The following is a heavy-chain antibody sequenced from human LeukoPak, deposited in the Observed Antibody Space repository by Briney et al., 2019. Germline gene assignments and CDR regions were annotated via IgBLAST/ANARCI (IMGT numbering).Heavy chain of an antibody. CDR1: GFTFTDFY. J-gene: IGHJ4*02. Sequence: GGSLRLSCAASGFTFTDFYMSWFRQSPGRGLEWVAHINSDGSEKNYVDSVKGRFTISRDNARNSQFLQMNSLRAEDTAVYYCASGGGWVFFNWGQGTLVTVSS. V-gene: IGHV3-7*01. CDR3: ASGGGWVFFN. D-gene: IGHD6-19*01. CDR2: INSDGSEK.